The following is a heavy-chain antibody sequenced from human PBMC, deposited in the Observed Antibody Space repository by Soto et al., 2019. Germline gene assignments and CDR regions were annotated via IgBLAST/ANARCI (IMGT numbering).Heavy chain of an antibody. Sequence: SVKVSCKASGGTFSSYAISWVRQAPGQGLEWMGGIIPIFGTANYAQKFQGRVTIAADESTSTAYMELSSLRSEDTAVYYCARGGAHYYDSSGYYGWGQGTLVTVSS. D-gene: IGHD3-22*01. V-gene: IGHV1-69*13. CDR3: ARGGAHYYDSSGYYG. CDR2: IIPIFGTA. CDR1: GGTFSSYA. J-gene: IGHJ4*02.